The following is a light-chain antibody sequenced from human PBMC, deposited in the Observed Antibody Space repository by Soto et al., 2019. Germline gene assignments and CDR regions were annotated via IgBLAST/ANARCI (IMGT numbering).Light chain of an antibody. Sequence: DIQMTQSPSSLSASVGDRVTITCRASQDISNNLGWFQQKPGKAPKRLIYAASSLQSGVPSRFSGSGSGADFTLTISCLQFGDFATYFCQQLSHYPYTFGQGTKVDIK. V-gene: IGKV1-17*01. CDR2: AAS. J-gene: IGKJ2*01. CDR1: QDISNN. CDR3: QQLSHYPYT.